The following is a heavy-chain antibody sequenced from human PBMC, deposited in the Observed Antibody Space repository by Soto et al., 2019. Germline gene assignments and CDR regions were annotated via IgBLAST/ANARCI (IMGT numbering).Heavy chain of an antibody. CDR2: IYHSGST. J-gene: IGHJ5*02. CDR1: GGSISSGGYS. D-gene: IGHD2-2*01. CDR3: ARVPGYCSSTSSHRWFDP. Sequence: SETLSLTCAVSGGSISSGGYSWSWIRQPPGKGLEWIGYIYHSGSTYYNPSLKSRVTISVDRSKNQFSLKLSSVTAADTAVYCCARVPGYCSSTSSHRWFDPWGQGTLVTVSS. V-gene: IGHV4-30-2*01.